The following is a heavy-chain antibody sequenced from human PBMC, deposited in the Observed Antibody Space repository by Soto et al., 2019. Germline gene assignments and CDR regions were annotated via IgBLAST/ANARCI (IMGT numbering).Heavy chain of an antibody. CDR3: ARYRDCSSTSCYTPRSWFDP. J-gene: IGHJ5*02. CDR2: ISAYNGNT. CDR1: GYTYTSYG. Sequence: GASVTVSCKASGYTYTSYGMSWVRQEPGQGLEWMGWISAYNGNTNYAQKLQGRVTMTTDTSTSTAYMELRSLRSDDTAVYYCARYRDCSSTSCYTPRSWFDPWGQGTLVTVSS. V-gene: IGHV1-18*01. D-gene: IGHD2-2*02.